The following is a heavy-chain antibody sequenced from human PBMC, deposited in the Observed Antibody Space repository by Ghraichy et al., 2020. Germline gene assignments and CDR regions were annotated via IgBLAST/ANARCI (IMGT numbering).Heavy chain of an antibody. V-gene: IGHV3-11*01. D-gene: IGHD1-26*01. CDR3: ARHIVGAKDFDY. J-gene: IGHJ4*02. Sequence: GGSLRLSCAASGFTFSDNYMSWIRQAPGKGLEWVSYISGSGSIKNHADSVKGRFTISRDNAKNSLYLQMNSLRAEDTAVYYCARHIVGAKDFDYWGQGILVTVSS. CDR2: ISGSGSIK. CDR1: GFTFSDNY.